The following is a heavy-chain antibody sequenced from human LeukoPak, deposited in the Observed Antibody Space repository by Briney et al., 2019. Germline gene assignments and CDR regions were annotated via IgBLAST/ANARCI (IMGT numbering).Heavy chain of an antibody. D-gene: IGHD6-13*01. CDR1: GGSISSDSYY. J-gene: IGHJ4*02. V-gene: IGHV4-39*01. Sequence: PSETLSLTCTVSGGSISSDSYYWAWIRQPPGKGLEWIASIYCSGSTYYNPSLKSRVTISVDTSRNQFSLKLNSVTAADTAVYYCARAGSSSWYWVRFDYWGQGTLVTVSS. CDR2: IYCSGST. CDR3: ARAGSSSWYWVRFDY.